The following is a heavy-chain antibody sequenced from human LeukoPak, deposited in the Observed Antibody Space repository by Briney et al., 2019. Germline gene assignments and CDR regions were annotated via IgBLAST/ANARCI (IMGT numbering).Heavy chain of an antibody. CDR2: IYYSGST. D-gene: IGHD3-22*01. J-gene: IGHJ4*02. CDR3: ARHAPTYYYDSSGYPLYYFDY. CDR1: GGSISSYY. Sequence: PSETLSLTCTVSGGSISSYYWSWIRQPPGKGLEWIGYIYYSGSTNYNPSLKSRVTISVDTSKNQFSLKLSSVTAADTAVYYCARHAPTYYYDSSGYPLYYFDYWGQGTLVTVS. V-gene: IGHV4-59*08.